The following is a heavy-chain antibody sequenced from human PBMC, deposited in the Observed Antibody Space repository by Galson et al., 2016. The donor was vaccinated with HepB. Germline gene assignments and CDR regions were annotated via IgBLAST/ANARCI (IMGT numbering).Heavy chain of an antibody. V-gene: IGHV3-30*03. D-gene: IGHD3-10*01. Sequence: SLRLSCAASGFTFRNYGMHWVRQVPGKGLEWVAVISYDGINKYFADSVRGRFNISRDNSKNTLYLQMHSPRAEDTAVYYCARERMAGITLYRGVMTSRVADVSGHRATRTVSS. J-gene: IGHJ6*02. CDR3: ARERMAGITLYRGVMTSRVADV. CDR2: ISYDGINK. CDR1: GFTFRNYG.